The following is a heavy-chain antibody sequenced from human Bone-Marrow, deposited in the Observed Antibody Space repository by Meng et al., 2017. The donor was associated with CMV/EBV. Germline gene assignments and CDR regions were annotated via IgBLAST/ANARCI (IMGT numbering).Heavy chain of an antibody. CDR2: IIPILGIA. CDR1: GGTFSSYT. D-gene: IGHD3-16*01. CDR3: AREAMRAYYFDY. V-gene: IGHV1-69*04. J-gene: IGHJ4*02. Sequence: SVKVSCKASGGTFSSYTISWVRQAPGQGLEWMGRIIPILGIANYAQKFQGRVTITADKSTSTAYMELSSPRSEDTAVYYCAREAMRAYYFDYWGQGTLVTVSS.